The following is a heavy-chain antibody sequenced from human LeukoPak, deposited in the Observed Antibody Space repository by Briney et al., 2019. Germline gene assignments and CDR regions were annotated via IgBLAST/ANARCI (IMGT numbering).Heavy chain of an antibody. J-gene: IGHJ4*02. D-gene: IGHD2-15*01. CDR1: GGSFSGYY. V-gene: IGHV4-34*01. CDR3: AREWYY. Sequence: SETLSLTCAVYGGSFSGYYWSWIRQPPGKGLEWIGEINHSGSTNYNPSLKSRVTISVDTSKNQFSLKLSSVTAADTAVYHCAREWYYWGQGTLVTVSS. CDR2: INHSGST.